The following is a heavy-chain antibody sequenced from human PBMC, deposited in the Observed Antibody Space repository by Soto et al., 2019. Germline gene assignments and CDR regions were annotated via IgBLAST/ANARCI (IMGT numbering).Heavy chain of an antibody. CDR1: GFTFSSNS. J-gene: IGHJ4*02. D-gene: IGHD4-4*01. CDR3: AKSRGDRWTTYYFDN. Sequence: GGSLRLSCAASGFTFSSNSMSWVRQAPGKGLEWVSGISGSGYSTYYGDSVKGRFTISRDNSKSTLYLQMNSLRAEDTAVYFCAKSRGDRWTTYYFDNWGQGT. CDR2: ISGSGYST. V-gene: IGHV3-23*01.